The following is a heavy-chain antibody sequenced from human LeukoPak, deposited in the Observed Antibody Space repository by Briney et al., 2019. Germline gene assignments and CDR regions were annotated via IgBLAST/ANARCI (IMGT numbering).Heavy chain of an antibody. CDR3: ARDKGQQQLVRNYYGMDV. CDR1: GFTVSSNY. CDR2: IYSGGST. V-gene: IGHV3-53*01. D-gene: IGHD6-13*01. J-gene: IGHJ6*02. Sequence: PGGSLRLSCAASGFTVSSNYMSWVRQAPGKGLEWVSVIYSGGSTYYADPVKGRFTISRDNSKNTLYLQMNSLRAEDTAVYYCARDKGQQQLVRNYYGMDVWGQGTTVTVSS.